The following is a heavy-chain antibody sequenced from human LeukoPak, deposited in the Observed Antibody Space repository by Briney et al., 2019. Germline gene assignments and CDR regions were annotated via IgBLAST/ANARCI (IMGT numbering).Heavy chain of an antibody. Sequence: GGSLRLSCVASGFSFSSYSMNWVRQAPGKGLEWVSSISFSGNYIYYADSVRGRITLSRDNAKNSLFLQMNSLRAEDTAVYYCARVRLMHYYDSSGYFDIWGQGTMVTVSS. CDR1: GFSFSSYS. J-gene: IGHJ3*02. D-gene: IGHD3-22*01. CDR2: ISFSGNYI. V-gene: IGHV3-21*01. CDR3: ARVRLMHYYDSSGYFDI.